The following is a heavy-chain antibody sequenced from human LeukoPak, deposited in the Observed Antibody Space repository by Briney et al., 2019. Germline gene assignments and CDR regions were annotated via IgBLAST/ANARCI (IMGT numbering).Heavy chain of an antibody. V-gene: IGHV3-53*01. D-gene: IGHD2-15*01. Sequence: QFGGSLRLSCAASGFTVSSNYMSWVRQAPGKGLEWVSVIYSGGSTYYADSVKGRFTISRDNSKNTLYLQMNSLRAEDTAVYYCVRDALVAQNAFDIWGQGTMVTVSS. CDR2: IYSGGST. J-gene: IGHJ3*02. CDR3: VRDALVAQNAFDI. CDR1: GFTVSSNY.